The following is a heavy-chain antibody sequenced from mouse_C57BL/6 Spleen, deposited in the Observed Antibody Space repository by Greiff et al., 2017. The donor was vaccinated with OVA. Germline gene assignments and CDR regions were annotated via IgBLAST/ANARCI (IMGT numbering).Heavy chain of an antibody. CDR1: GYTFTSYW. CDR2: IHPTGGST. Sequence: QVQLQQPGAELVKPGASVKLSCKASGYTFTSYWMHWVKQRPGQGLEWIGMIHPTGGSTNYNEKFKSKATLTVDKSSSTAYMQLSSLTSEDSAVYYCARVPVNYCDSSFYWYIDVWGTGTTGTVSS. D-gene: IGHD1-1*01. CDR3: ARVPVNYCDSSFYWYIDV. J-gene: IGHJ1*03. V-gene: IGHV1-64*01.